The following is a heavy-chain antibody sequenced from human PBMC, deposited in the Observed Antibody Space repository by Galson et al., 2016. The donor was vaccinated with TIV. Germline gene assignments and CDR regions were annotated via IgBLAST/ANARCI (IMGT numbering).Heavy chain of an antibody. CDR1: GYSISSGYY. V-gene: IGHV4-38-2*01. CDR2: FYLTGST. D-gene: IGHD3-16*01. J-gene: IGHJ4*02. Sequence: LSLTCAVSGYSISSGYYWGWIRQPPGKGLEWIASFYLTGSTYYTPSLKSRVTISADTSKGHFSLNLKSVTAADTAVYYCVQFAGHWGQGTVVTVSS. CDR3: VQFAGH.